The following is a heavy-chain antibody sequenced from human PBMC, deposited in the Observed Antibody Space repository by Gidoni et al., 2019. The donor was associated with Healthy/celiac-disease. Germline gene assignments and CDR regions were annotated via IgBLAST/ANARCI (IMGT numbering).Heavy chain of an antibody. Sequence: QVQLVESGGGVVQPGRSLRLSCAASGFPFSSYAMHWVRQAPGKGLEWVAVISYDGSNKYYADSVKGRFTISRDNSKNTLYLQMNSLRAEDTAVYYCARDGNSGYSGYGDYYYYYGMDVWGQGTTVTVSS. D-gene: IGHD5-12*01. V-gene: IGHV3-30*01. CDR3: ARDGNSGYSGYGDYYYYYGMDV. CDR1: GFPFSSYA. CDR2: ISYDGSNK. J-gene: IGHJ6*02.